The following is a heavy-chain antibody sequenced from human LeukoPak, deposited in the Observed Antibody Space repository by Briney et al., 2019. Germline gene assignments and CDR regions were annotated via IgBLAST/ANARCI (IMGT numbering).Heavy chain of an antibody. CDR3: VIVRGYFDSSGTDY. CDR2: ITGTGGNT. V-gene: IGHV3-64D*06. CDR1: GFTFSSYT. J-gene: IGHJ4*02. Sequence: GGSLRLSCSASGFTFSSYTVHWVRQAPGKGLEFVSAITGTGGNTYYADSVTGRFTLSRDNSKNTLYLQMSSLGAEDTAVYYCVIVRGYFDSSGTDYWGQGTLVTVSS. D-gene: IGHD3-9*01.